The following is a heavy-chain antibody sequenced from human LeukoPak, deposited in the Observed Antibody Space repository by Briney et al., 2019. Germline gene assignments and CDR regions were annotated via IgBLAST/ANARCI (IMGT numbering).Heavy chain of an antibody. Sequence: ASVKVSFKASGYTFTGYYIHWVRQAPGQGLEWMGRINPNNGGTNYAQKFQGRVTMTRDTSISTAYMELSSLRSEDTAVYYCAGPAITMVRGVAIADYGMDVWGQGTTVTVSS. CDR2: INPNNGGT. V-gene: IGHV1-2*06. J-gene: IGHJ6*02. CDR1: GYTFTGYY. CDR3: AGPAITMVRGVAIADYGMDV. D-gene: IGHD3-10*01.